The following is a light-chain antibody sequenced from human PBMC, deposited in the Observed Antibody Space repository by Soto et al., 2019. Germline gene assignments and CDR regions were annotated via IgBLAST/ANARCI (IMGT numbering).Light chain of an antibody. CDR1: QSVSRR. Sequence: EVVVTHTTGTLSLSPGGRATLSCRASQSVSRRLAWYQQRPGQSPGLLISGASMRASGVPVRFIGSGSGTDFTLTITRLEPEDFAVYYCQQYGGSPITFGLGTRLEI. CDR2: GAS. J-gene: IGKJ5*01. V-gene: IGKV3-20*01. CDR3: QQYGGSPIT.